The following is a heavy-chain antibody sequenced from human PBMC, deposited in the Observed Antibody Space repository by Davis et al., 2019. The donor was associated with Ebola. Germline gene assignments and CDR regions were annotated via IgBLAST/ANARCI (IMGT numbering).Heavy chain of an antibody. V-gene: IGHV3-11*01. CDR2: ISVNPTTI. D-gene: IGHD2-15*01. CDR3: ARGYQYPGY. Sequence: GESLKISCEASGFTFSDAYMNWIRQAPGRGLEWIAFISVNPTTIYYADSVVGRFTISRDNGQNSLYLQMNSLRAEDTAVYYCARGYQYPGYWGQGTLVTVSS. CDR1: GFTFSDAY. J-gene: IGHJ4*02.